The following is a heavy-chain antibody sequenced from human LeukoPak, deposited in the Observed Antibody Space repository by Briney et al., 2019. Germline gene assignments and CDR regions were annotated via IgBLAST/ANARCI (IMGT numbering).Heavy chain of an antibody. CDR3: ARDEGGPSSDYISLTGWFDP. Sequence: GASVKVSCKASGYTFASYDISWVRQAPGQGLEWMGWISAYNGNTKYSQKFQGRVTITRDTSASTAYMELSSLRSEDTAVYYCARDEGGPSSDYISLTGWFDPWGQGTLVTVSS. CDR2: ISAYNGNT. J-gene: IGHJ5*02. V-gene: IGHV1-18*01. D-gene: IGHD3-10*01. CDR1: GYTFASYD.